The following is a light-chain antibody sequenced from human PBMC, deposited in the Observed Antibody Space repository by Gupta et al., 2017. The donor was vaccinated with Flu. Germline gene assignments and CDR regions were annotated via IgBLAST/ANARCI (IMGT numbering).Light chain of an antibody. CDR3: RAYAGGNKV. V-gene: IGLV2-8*01. CDR2: DVT. J-gene: IGLJ1*01. CDR1: SSDVGGYNY. Sequence: QSALTQPPSASGSPGQSVTISCTGTSSDVGGYNYVSWYQHHPGKAPKLMIYDVTKRPSGVPDRFSGSRSGNTASLTVSGRQAEDEADYYCRAYAGGNKVFGNGTKVTVL.